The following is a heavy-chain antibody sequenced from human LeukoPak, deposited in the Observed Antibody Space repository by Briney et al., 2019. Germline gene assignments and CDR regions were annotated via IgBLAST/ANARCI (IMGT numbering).Heavy chain of an antibody. CDR2: IRSKAYGGTT. J-gene: IGHJ4*02. V-gene: IGHV3-49*04. CDR3: TRVGQSAYYFDY. Sequence: PGRSLRLSCTASGFTFCDYAMSWVRQAPGKGLEWVGFIRSKAYGGTTEYAASVKGRFTISRDDSKSIAYLQMNSLKTEDTAVYYCTRVGQSAYYFDYWGQGTLVTVSS. CDR1: GFTFCDYA.